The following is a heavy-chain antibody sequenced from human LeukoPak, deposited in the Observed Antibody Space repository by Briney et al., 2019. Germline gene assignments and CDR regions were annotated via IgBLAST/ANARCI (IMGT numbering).Heavy chain of an antibody. CDR3: ARQYGSGSSNWFDP. D-gene: IGHD3-10*01. Sequence: PGGSLRLSCAAPGFTFSSYAMSWVRQAPGKGLEWVSAISGSGGSTYYADSVKGRFTISRDNSKNTLYLQINSLRGEDTAVYYCARQYGSGSSNWFDPWGQGTLVTVSS. CDR1: GFTFSSYA. J-gene: IGHJ5*02. CDR2: ISGSGGST. V-gene: IGHV3-23*01.